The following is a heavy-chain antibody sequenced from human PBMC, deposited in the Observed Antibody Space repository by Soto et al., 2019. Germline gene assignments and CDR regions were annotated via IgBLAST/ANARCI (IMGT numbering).Heavy chain of an antibody. J-gene: IGHJ6*02. CDR3: ARDLGVVVTASGGMDV. V-gene: IGHV1-69*06. CDR2: IIPIFGTA. CDR1: GGTFSSYA. D-gene: IGHD2-21*02. Sequence: QVQLVQSGAEVKKPGSSVKVSCKASGGTFSSYAISWVRQAPGQGLEWMGGIIPIFGTANYAQKFQGRVTITADKSTSTAYMELSSLSSDDTAVYYCARDLGVVVTASGGMDVWGQGTTVTVSS.